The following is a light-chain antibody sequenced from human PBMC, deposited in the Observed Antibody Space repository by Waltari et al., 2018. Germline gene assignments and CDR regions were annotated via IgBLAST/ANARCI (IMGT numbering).Light chain of an antibody. CDR2: DSS. CDR1: SIDIGSCNL. Sequence: QSALTHPAPGSGSPGQTISISSIGTSIDIGSCNLFSWYLQNPDTAPKLLIYDSSQRPSGVSNRFSGSKSGNTASLTISGLQAEDEAIYYCCSYAGSRTWVFGGGAKLTVL. J-gene: IGLJ3*02. CDR3: CSYAGSRTWV. V-gene: IGLV2-23*01.